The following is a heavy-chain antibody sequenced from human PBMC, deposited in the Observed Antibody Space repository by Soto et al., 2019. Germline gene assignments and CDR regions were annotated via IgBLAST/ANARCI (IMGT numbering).Heavy chain of an antibody. Sequence: ASVKVSCKASGYTFTSYGISWVRQAPGQGLEWMGWISAYNGNTNYAQKLQGRVTMTTDTSTSAAYMELRSLRSDDTAVYYCARVRDGYSSGDAIPDAFDIWGQGTMVTVSS. CDR2: ISAYNGNT. V-gene: IGHV1-18*01. J-gene: IGHJ3*02. CDR3: ARVRDGYSSGDAIPDAFDI. CDR1: GYTFTSYG. D-gene: IGHD6-19*01.